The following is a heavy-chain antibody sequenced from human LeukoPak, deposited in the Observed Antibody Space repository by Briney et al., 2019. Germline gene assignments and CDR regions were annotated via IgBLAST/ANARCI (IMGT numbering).Heavy chain of an antibody. V-gene: IGHV1-2*02. Sequence: ASVKVSCKASGYTFTGYYMHWVRQAPGQGLEWMGWINPNSGGTNYAQKFQGRVTMTRDTSISTAYMEPSRLRSDDTAVYYCAREDPTCSSTSCYTRWFDPWGQGTLVTVSS. CDR3: AREDPTCSSTSCYTRWFDP. J-gene: IGHJ5*02. D-gene: IGHD2-2*02. CDR2: INPNSGGT. CDR1: GYTFTGYY.